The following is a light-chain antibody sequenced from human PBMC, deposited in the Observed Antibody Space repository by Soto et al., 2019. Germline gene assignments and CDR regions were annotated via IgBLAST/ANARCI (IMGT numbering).Light chain of an antibody. J-gene: IGKJ4*01. V-gene: IGKV3-20*01. CDR2: GAS. Sequence: ESVLTQSPGTLSLSPGERATLSCRASQSVSSNYLAWYQQKPGQAPRLLIYGASTRASGIPDRFSGSGSGTDFTLTISRLEPEDVAVYYCQQYYSSLFTFGGGTKVEIK. CDR1: QSVSSNY. CDR3: QQYYSSLFT.